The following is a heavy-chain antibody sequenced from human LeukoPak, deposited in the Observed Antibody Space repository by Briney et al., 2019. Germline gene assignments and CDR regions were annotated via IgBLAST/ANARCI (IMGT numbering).Heavy chain of an antibody. V-gene: IGHV3-23*01. Sequence: PGGSLRLSCAASGFTFSSHAMSWVRQAPGKGLEWVSAIRGGGGRTYYADSVKGRFTISRDNSKNTLFLQMNSLRAEDTAVYYCARETSGSYWGQGTLVTVSS. J-gene: IGHJ4*02. D-gene: IGHD1-26*01. CDR2: IRGGGGRT. CDR3: ARETSGSY. CDR1: GFTFSSHA.